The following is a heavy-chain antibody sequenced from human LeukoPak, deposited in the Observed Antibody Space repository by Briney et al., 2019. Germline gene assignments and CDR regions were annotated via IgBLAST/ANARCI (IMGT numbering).Heavy chain of an antibody. D-gene: IGHD6-13*01. V-gene: IGHV3-48*04. CDR1: GFTFSSYA. CDR2: ISSSGSTI. CDR3: AKHGLYSSSWYRGAGYFDY. Sequence: GGSLRLSCAASGFTFSSYAMHWLRQAPGKGLEWVSYISSSGSTIYYADSVKGRFTISRDNAKNSLYLQMNSLRAEDTAVYYCAKHGLYSSSWYRGAGYFDYWGQGTLVTVSS. J-gene: IGHJ4*02.